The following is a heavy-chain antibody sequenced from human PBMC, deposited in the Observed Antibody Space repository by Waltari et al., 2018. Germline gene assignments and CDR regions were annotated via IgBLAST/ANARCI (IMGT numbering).Heavy chain of an antibody. CDR3: ARTYYYGSGQNSLYGMDV. Sequence: QVTLRESGPALVKPTQTLTLTCTFSGFSLSTSGMCVSWIRQPPGKALEWLALIDWDDDKYYSTSLKTRLTISKDTSKNQVVLTMTNMDPVDTATYYCARTYYYGSGQNSLYGMDVWGQGTTVTVSS. CDR2: IDWDDDK. D-gene: IGHD3-10*01. CDR1: GFSLSTSGMC. V-gene: IGHV2-70*01. J-gene: IGHJ6*02.